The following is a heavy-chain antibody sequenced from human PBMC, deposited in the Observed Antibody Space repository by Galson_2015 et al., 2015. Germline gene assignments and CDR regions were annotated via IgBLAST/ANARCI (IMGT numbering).Heavy chain of an antibody. Sequence: SLRLSCAASAFAFSIYEMNWIRQAPGKGLERVSYITSTGDTTYYADSVKGRFTVSRDNAKNSLFLQMNSLRAEDTALYYCAKTTVAAGSSWYMDAWGKGTTVTVSS. V-gene: IGHV3-48*03. CDR3: AKTTVAAGSSWYMDA. J-gene: IGHJ6*03. D-gene: IGHD4-23*01. CDR2: ITSTGDTT. CDR1: AFAFSIYE.